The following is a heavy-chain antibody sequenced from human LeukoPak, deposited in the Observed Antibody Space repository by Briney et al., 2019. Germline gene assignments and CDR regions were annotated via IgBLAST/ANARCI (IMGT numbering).Heavy chain of an antibody. Sequence: GGSLRLSCAASGLTVSSNYMSWVRQAPGKGLEWVSVIYSGGSTYYADSVKGRFTISRDNSKNTLYLQMNSLRAEDTAVYYCARSLAAYDAFDIWGQGTMVTVSS. J-gene: IGHJ3*02. D-gene: IGHD2-21*01. CDR3: ARSLAAYDAFDI. V-gene: IGHV3-53*01. CDR2: IYSGGST. CDR1: GLTVSSNY.